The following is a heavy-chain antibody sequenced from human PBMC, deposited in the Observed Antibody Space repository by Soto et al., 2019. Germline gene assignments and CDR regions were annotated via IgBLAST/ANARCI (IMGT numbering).Heavy chain of an antibody. D-gene: IGHD4-17*01. CDR1: GYSFNRYG. J-gene: IGHJ4*02. V-gene: IGHV1-3*01. CDR2: INVGNGNT. CDR3: ARAPYGGSLDY. Sequence: ASVKVSCKTSGYSFNRYGITWVRQAPGQRLEWMGWINVGNGNTYYSQKFQGRVTITRDTSASTAYMELSSLRSEDTAVYYCARAPYGGSLDYWGQGILVTVSS.